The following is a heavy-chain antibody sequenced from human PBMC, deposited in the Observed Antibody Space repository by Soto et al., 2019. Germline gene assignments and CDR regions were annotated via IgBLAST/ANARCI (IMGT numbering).Heavy chain of an antibody. CDR1: GGSISSYY. CDR2: IYYSGST. J-gene: IGHJ4*02. Sequence: AETLSLTCTVSGGSISSYYWSWIRQPPGKGLEWIGYIYYSGSTNYNPSLKSRVTISVDTSKNQFSLKLSSVTAADTAVYYCASGPDYGGNSRGPVGYWGQGTLVTVSS. CDR3: ASGPDYGGNSRGPVGY. V-gene: IGHV4-59*01. D-gene: IGHD4-17*01.